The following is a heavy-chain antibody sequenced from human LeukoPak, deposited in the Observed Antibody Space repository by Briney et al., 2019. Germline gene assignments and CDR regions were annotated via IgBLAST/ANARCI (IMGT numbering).Heavy chain of an antibody. CDR3: ARDLRGGYSSSWYDP. J-gene: IGHJ5*02. CDR1: GYTFTSYG. CDR2: ISAYNGNT. D-gene: IGHD6-13*01. V-gene: IGHV1-18*01. Sequence: ASVKVSCEASGYTFTSYGISWVRQAPGQGLEWMGWISAYNGNTNYAQKLQGRVTMTTDTSTSTAYMELRSLRSDDTAVYYCARDLRGGYSSSWYDPWGQGTLVTVSS.